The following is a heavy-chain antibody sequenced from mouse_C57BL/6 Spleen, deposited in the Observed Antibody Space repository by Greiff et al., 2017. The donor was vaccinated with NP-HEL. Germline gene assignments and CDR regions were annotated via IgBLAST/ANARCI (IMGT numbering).Heavy chain of an antibody. J-gene: IGHJ1*03. CDR2: INPNNGGT. Sequence: EVKVVESGPELVKPGASVQIPCKASGYTFTDYNMDWVKQSHGKSLEWIGDINPNNGGTIYNQKFKGKATLTVDKSSSTAYMELRSLTSEDTAVYYCASRRSITTVENWYFDVWGTGTTVTVSS. CDR3: ASRRSITTVENWYFDV. D-gene: IGHD1-1*01. V-gene: IGHV1-18*01. CDR1: GYTFTDYN.